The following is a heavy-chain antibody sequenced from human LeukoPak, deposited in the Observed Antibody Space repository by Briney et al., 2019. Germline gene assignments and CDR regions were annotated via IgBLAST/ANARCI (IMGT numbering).Heavy chain of an antibody. J-gene: IGHJ4*02. Sequence: SETLSLTCTVSGDSISRYYWSWIRQPPGKGLEWIGNIHYSGSTNYNPSLKSRVTISLDTSKNQFSLKLSSVTAADTAVYYCARVAGSGYGDYVAYWGQGTLVTVSS. D-gene: IGHD5-12*01. CDR3: ARVAGSGYGDYVAY. V-gene: IGHV4-59*01. CDR2: IHYSGST. CDR1: GDSISRYY.